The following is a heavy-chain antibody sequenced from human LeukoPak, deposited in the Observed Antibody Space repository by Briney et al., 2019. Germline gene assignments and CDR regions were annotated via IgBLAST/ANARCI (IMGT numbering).Heavy chain of an antibody. CDR2: INPNSGGT. CDR1: GYTFTGYY. J-gene: IGHJ5*02. CDR3: ARGRYCSGGSCYNWFDP. D-gene: IGHD2-15*01. Sequence: ASVNVSCKASGYTFTGYYMHWVRQAPGQGLEWMGWINPNSGGTNYAQKFQGRVTMTRDTSISTAYMELSRLRSDDTAVYYCARGRYCSGGSCYNWFDPWGQGTLVTVSS. V-gene: IGHV1-2*02.